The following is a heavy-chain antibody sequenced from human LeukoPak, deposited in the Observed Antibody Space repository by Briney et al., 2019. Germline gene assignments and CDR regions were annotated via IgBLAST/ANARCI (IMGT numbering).Heavy chain of an antibody. J-gene: IGHJ3*02. CDR1: GGSITGSY. Sequence: SETLSLTCTVSGGSITGSYWSWIRQPPGKGLEWIGYIYYTGGTYDNPSLKSRVTISRDTSKNQFFLKLTSVTAADTADYYCARVLTYSSSSVSAFDIWGQGAMVTVSS. CDR3: ARVLTYSSSSVSAFDI. D-gene: IGHD6-13*01. V-gene: IGHV4-59*01. CDR2: IYYTGGT.